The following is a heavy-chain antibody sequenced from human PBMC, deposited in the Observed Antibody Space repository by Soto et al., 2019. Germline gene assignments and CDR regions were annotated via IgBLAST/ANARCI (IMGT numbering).Heavy chain of an antibody. J-gene: IGHJ3*02. CDR3: SMMVTIAFDI. V-gene: IGHV4-61*05. CDR2: IYYSGST. D-gene: IGHD2-21*02. CDR1: GGSISSSSYY. Sequence: SETLSLTCTVSGGSISSSSYYWSWIRQPPGKGLEWIGYIYYSGSTNYNPSLKSRVTISVDTSKNQFSLKLSSVTAADTAVYYCSMMVTIAFDIWGQGTMVTVSS.